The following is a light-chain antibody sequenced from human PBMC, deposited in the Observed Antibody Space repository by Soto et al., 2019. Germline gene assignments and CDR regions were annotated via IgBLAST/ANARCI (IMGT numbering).Light chain of an antibody. CDR3: QQSHSTPCT. Sequence: DIQMTQSPSSLSASVGDRVTITCRASQRISTYLNWYQQKPGKAPKLLIYGASSLQSGVPSRFSGSGSGTDFTLTISSLQPEEFATYYCQQSHSTPCTFGQGTKLEIK. J-gene: IGKJ2*02. V-gene: IGKV1-39*01. CDR1: QRISTY. CDR2: GAS.